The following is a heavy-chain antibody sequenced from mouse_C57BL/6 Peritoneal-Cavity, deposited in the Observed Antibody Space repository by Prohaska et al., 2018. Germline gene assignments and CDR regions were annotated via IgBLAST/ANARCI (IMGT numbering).Heavy chain of an antibody. V-gene: IGHV1-69*01. D-gene: IGHD2-1*01. Sequence: QVQLQQPGAELVMPGASVMLSCKASGYTFTSYWMHWVKQRPGQGLEWIGEIDPSDSYTNYNQKFKGKATLTVDKSSSTAYMQLSSLTSEDAAVYSCARGGYYGNPYRYFDVWGTGTTVTVSS. CDR2: IDPSDSYT. CDR3: ARGGYYGNPYRYFDV. J-gene: IGHJ1*03. CDR1: GYTFTSYW.